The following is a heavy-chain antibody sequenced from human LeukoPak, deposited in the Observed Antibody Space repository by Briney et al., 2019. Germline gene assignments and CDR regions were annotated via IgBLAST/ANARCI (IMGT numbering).Heavy chain of an antibody. D-gene: IGHD6-19*01. J-gene: IGHJ4*02. CDR3: ARLATAGYLNC. CDR1: GGSLSSYY. V-gene: IGHV4-59*08. Sequence: SETLSLTCTVSGGSLSSYYWSWIRQPPGEGLEWIGYIYYSGSTKYNPSLKSRVTISVDTSKTQFSLELSSVTAADTAVYYCARLATAGYLNCWGQGTLVTVSS. CDR2: IYYSGST.